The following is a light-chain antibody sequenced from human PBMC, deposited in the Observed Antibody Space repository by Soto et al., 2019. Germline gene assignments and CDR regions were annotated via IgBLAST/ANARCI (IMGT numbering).Light chain of an antibody. CDR2: DAS. CDR3: QQYENLPT. V-gene: IGKV1-33*01. J-gene: IGKJ5*01. CDR1: QNSNNY. Sequence: DIHMTQSASSLSASVGYRITITCQRSQNSNNYLNWYTQKPGRATKLLIYDASNLEAGVPSRFRRSGSTTDLTFTISRLKPEDIATYYCQQYENLPTFGQGTRLEIK.